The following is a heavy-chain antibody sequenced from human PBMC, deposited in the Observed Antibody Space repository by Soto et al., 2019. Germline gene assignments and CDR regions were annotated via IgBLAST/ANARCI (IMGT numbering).Heavy chain of an antibody. CDR3: AREDIVVVPAAISYYYYGMDV. V-gene: IGHV1-69*06. J-gene: IGHJ6*02. CDR2: IIAIFGTA. Sequence: QVQLVQSGAEVKKPGSSVKVSCKASGGTFRSYAISWVRQAPGPGLEWMGGIIAIFGTANYAQKFQGRVTITADKPTSTAYMKLSSLRSEDTAVYDCAREDIVVVPAAISYYYYGMDVWGQGTTVTVSS. CDR1: GGTFRSYA. D-gene: IGHD2-2*01.